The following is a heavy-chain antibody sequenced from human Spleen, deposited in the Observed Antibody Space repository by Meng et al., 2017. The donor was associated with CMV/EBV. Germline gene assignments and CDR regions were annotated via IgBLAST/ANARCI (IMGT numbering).Heavy chain of an antibody. Sequence: GGSLRLSCAASGFTFSSYAMNWVRQAPGKGLEWVSGISWNSGSIGYADSVKGRFTISRDNAKNSLYLQMNSLRAEDTAVYYCAKVGHDFWSGYYDYWGQGTLVTVSS. CDR2: ISWNSGSI. J-gene: IGHJ4*02. V-gene: IGHV3-9*01. D-gene: IGHD3-3*01. CDR1: GFTFSSYA. CDR3: AKVGHDFWSGYYDY.